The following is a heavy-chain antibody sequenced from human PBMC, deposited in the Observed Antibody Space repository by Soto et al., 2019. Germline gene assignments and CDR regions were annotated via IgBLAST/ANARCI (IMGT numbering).Heavy chain of an antibody. D-gene: IGHD1-1*01. CDR1: GYRFSNYS. Sequence: VQLVQSGAEVKKPGASVQVSCKTSGYRFSNYSMHWVRQVPGQGLERMGKINPNGGSTSLAQKFKDAVTLTRDTSTNTVYMELSSLTSEDTAVYYCARDGVQLWPRYYFDYWGQGTLVTVSS. CDR2: INPNGGST. J-gene: IGHJ4*02. V-gene: IGHV1-46*01. CDR3: ARDGVQLWPRYYFDY.